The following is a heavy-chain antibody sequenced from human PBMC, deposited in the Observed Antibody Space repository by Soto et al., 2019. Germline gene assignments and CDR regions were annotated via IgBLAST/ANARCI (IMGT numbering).Heavy chain of an antibody. Sequence: QLQLQESGPGLVKPSETLSLTCTVSGGSISSSSYYWGWIRQPPGKGLEWIGSIYYSGSTYYNPSLKSRVTISVDTSKNQFALKVSSVTAADTAVYYCANGRRITMIVVGYPTLRGGAFDIWGQGTMVTVSS. CDR3: ANGRRITMIVVGYPTLRGGAFDI. D-gene: IGHD3-22*01. V-gene: IGHV4-39*01. CDR1: GGSISSSSYY. CDR2: IYYSGST. J-gene: IGHJ3*02.